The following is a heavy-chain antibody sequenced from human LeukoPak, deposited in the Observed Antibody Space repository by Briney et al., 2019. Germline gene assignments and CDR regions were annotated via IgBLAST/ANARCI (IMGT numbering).Heavy chain of an antibody. CDR2: IGTAGDP. CDR1: GFTFSSYD. V-gene: IGHV3-13*05. Sequence: GGSLRLSCAASGFTFSSYDMHWVRQATGKGLEWVSAIGTAGDPYYPGSVKGRFTISRENTKNSLYLQMNSLRAGYTAVYYCARNPATGRYFDLWGRGTLVTVSS. CDR3: ARNPATGRYFDL. J-gene: IGHJ2*01. D-gene: IGHD6-25*01.